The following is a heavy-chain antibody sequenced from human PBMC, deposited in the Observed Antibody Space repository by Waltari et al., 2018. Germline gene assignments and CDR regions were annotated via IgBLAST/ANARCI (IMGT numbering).Heavy chain of an antibody. V-gene: IGHV3-7*03. CDR3: ARGDGPFDH. J-gene: IGHJ4*02. CDR1: GFTFSTYW. CDR2: RKGEGTER. Sequence: EAQLVESGGALVPPGGSLRLTCAASGFTFSTYWMSWIRQAPGKGLGGVANRKGEGTERTYVDSVKGRFTISRDNAKNSLLLQMNNLRAEDTAVYYCARGDGPFDHWGLGTLVTVSS.